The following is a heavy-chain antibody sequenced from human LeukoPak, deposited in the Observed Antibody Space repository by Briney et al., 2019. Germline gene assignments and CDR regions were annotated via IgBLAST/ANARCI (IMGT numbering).Heavy chain of an antibody. CDR1: GATCSSYA. V-gene: IGHV1-69*04. Sequence: SVKLSCNASGATCSSYALSWVRKAPGQGIELKGRMIPILGIANYAPKFQGRVTITADKSTSTAYMELSSLRSEDTAVYYWAGALAAATAAFDYWGQGTLVTVSS. CDR2: MIPILGIA. CDR3: AGALAAATAAFDY. D-gene: IGHD2-15*01. J-gene: IGHJ4*02.